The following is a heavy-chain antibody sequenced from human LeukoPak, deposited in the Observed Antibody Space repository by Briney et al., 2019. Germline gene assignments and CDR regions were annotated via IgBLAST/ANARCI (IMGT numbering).Heavy chain of an antibody. Sequence: GGSLRLSCAASGFTFSSYAMSWVRQAPGKGLEWVSAISGSGGSTYYADSVKGRFTISRDNSKNTLNLQMNSLRAEDTAVYYCAKEAIKTYYYDSSGHFDYWGQGTLVTVSS. D-gene: IGHD3-22*01. CDR3: AKEAIKTYYYDSSGHFDY. V-gene: IGHV3-23*01. CDR1: GFTFSSYA. J-gene: IGHJ4*02. CDR2: ISGSGGST.